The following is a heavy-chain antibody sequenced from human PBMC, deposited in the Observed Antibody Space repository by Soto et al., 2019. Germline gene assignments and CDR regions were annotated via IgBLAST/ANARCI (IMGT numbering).Heavy chain of an antibody. D-gene: IGHD1-26*01. J-gene: IGHJ4*02. V-gene: IGHV3-23*01. Sequence: VGSLRLSCAASGFTFSSYAMSWVRQAPGKGLEWVSAISGSGGSTYYADSVKGRFTISRDNSKNTLYLQMNSLRAEDTAVYYCASHEWSYYNPPFDYWGQGTLVTVSS. CDR2: ISGSGGST. CDR3: ASHEWSYYNPPFDY. CDR1: GFTFSSYA.